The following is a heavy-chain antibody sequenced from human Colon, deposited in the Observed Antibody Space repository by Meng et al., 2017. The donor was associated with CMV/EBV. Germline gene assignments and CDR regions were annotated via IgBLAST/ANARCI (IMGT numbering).Heavy chain of an antibody. CDR2: INSRGTII. CDR1: EFTLSNYK. D-gene: IGHD4-11*01. CDR3: ARDLSGSYSSPYYSYYGMDV. Sequence: SLKISCAASEFTLSNYKMNWVRQAPGKGLEWISYINSRGTIIYYADSVKGRFTISRDNAKNSLYLQMNNLRADDTAVYYCARDLSGSYSSPYYSYYGMDVWGQGTTVTVSS. V-gene: IGHV3-48*03. J-gene: IGHJ6*02.